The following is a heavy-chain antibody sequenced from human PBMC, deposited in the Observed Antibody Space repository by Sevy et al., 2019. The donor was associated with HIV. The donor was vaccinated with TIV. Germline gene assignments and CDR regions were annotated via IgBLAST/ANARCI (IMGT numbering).Heavy chain of an antibody. J-gene: IGHJ4*02. Sequence: GGSLRLSCAVSGLTVSSNYMSWVRQAPGKGLEWVSLIYSGGATYYADSVNGRFTISGDDSKNTLYLQMDSLRAEDTAVYYCARGGRVSNWFRSFDYWGRGTLVTVSS. CDR1: GLTVSSNY. CDR3: ARGGRVSNWFRSFDY. CDR2: IYSGGAT. D-gene: IGHD6-13*01. V-gene: IGHV3-53*01.